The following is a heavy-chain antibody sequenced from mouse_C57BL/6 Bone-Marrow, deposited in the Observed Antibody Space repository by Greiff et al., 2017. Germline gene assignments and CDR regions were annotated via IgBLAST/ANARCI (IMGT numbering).Heavy chain of an antibody. Sequence: VQLQQSGAELVRPGASVKLSCTASGFNIKDYYMHWVKQRPEQGLEWIGRIDPADGDTEYAPKFQGKATMTADTSSNTAYLQLSSLTSEATAVYYCTRGLLAWFAYWGQGTLVTVSA. J-gene: IGHJ3*01. CDR1: GFNIKDYY. CDR2: IDPADGDT. D-gene: IGHD1-1*01. CDR3: TRGLLAWFAY. V-gene: IGHV14-1*01.